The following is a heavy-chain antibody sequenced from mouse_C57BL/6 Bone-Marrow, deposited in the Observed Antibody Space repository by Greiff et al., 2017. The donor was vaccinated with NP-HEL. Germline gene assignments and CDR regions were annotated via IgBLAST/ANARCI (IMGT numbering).Heavy chain of an antibody. CDR2: ISDGGSYT. CDR3: ARGYGGLAWFAY. V-gene: IGHV5-4*03. Sequence: EVKLEESGGGLVKPGGSLKLSCAASGFTFSSYAMSWVRQTPEKRLEWVATISDGGSYTYYPDNVKGRFTISRDNAKNNLYLQMSHLKSEDTAMYYCARGYGGLAWFAYWGQGTLVTVSA. D-gene: IGHD1-1*02. J-gene: IGHJ3*01. CDR1: GFTFSSYA.